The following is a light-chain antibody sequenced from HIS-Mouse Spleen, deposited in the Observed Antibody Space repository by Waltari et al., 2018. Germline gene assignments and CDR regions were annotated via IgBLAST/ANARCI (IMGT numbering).Light chain of an antibody. Sequence: SYELTQPSPVSVSPGQTDRITCPGDVLAKKYARWFQQKPGQAPVLVIYKDSERPSGIPERFSGSSSGTTVTLTIRGAQVEDEADYYCYSAADNSGVFGGGTKLTVL. CDR2: KDS. V-gene: IGLV3-27*01. CDR1: VLAKKY. CDR3: YSAADNSGV. J-gene: IGLJ2*01.